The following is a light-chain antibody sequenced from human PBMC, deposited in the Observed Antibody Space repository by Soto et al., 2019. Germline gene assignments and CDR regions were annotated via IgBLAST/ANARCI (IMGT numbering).Light chain of an antibody. CDR3: QQYGSSPPIT. CDR2: GAS. CDR1: QSVSSNY. J-gene: IGKJ5*01. V-gene: IGKV3-20*01. Sequence: EIVLTQSPGTLSLSPGERATLSCRASQSVSSNYLAWYQQKPSQAPRLLIYGASSRATGIPDRFSGGGSGTDFTLTISRLEPEDFAVYYCQQYGSSPPITFGQGTRLEIK.